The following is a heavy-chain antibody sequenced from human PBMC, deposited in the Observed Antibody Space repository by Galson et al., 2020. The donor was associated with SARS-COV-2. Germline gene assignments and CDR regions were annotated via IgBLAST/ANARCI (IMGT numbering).Heavy chain of an antibody. CDR2: IYYTGNT. V-gene: IGHV4-59*08. J-gene: IGHJ6*02. CDR3: ARDTPNYGEDV. D-gene: IGHD2-15*01. Sequence: SETLSLTCTVSGGSISGYYWTWIRQPPGQGLEWIGNIYYTGNTKYNPSLKSRVTISIDTYKNQFSLKLNSMTAADTAVYYCARDTPNYGEDVWGQGTTVTVSS. CDR1: GGSISGYY.